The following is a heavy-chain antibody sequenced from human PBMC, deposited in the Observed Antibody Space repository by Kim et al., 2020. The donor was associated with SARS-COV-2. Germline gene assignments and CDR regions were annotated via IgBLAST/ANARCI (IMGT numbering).Heavy chain of an antibody. CDR1: GGSISSGGYY. V-gene: IGHV4-31*03. Sequence: SETLSLTCTVSGGSISSGGYYWSWIRQHPGKGLEWIGYIYYSGSTYYNPSLKSRVTISVDTSKNQFSLKLSSVTAADTAVYYCARDFSNIADIWGQGTMVTVSS. J-gene: IGHJ3*02. CDR2: IYYSGST. D-gene: IGHD2-15*01. CDR3: ARDFSNIADI.